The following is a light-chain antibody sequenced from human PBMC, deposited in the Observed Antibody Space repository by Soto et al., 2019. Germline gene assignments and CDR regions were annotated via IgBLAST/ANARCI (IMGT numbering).Light chain of an antibody. Sequence: DTQMTQSPSTLSASVGDRVTITCRASQSISSWLAWYQHKPGKAPNLLIYKASSLESGVPSRFSGSGSGTEFTFTVSSLQPDDFATYYCQQYDSYPLTFGGGTKVDIK. J-gene: IGKJ4*01. V-gene: IGKV1-5*03. CDR3: QQYDSYPLT. CDR2: KAS. CDR1: QSISSW.